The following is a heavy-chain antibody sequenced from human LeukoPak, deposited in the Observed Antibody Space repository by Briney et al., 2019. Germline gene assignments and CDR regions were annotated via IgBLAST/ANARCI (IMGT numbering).Heavy chain of an antibody. CDR2: ISSSGTTT. CDR1: GFTFSAYY. J-gene: IGHJ4*02. Sequence: AGGSLRLSCAASGFTFSAYYMSWIRQAPGKGLEYVSFISSSGTTTYHADSMRGRFTISRDNAKNSLYLQMNSLRAEDTALYYCAKDLSSGYYGGEDYWGQGTLVTVSS. CDR3: AKDLSSGYYGGEDY. V-gene: IGHV3-11*01. D-gene: IGHD3-22*01.